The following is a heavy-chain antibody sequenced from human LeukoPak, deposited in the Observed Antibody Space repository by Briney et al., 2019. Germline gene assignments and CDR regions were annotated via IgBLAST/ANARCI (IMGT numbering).Heavy chain of an antibody. Sequence: GGSLRLSCAASGFTFSTYAMTWVRQAPGQGLEWVSGISEGGANTYYADSVKGRFTISRDNAKNSLYLQMNSLRAEDTAVYYCAREIATYDSRTITDAFDIWGQGTMVTVSS. D-gene: IGHD3-22*01. CDR2: ISEGGANT. V-gene: IGHV3-21*01. CDR1: GFTFSTYA. CDR3: AREIATYDSRTITDAFDI. J-gene: IGHJ3*02.